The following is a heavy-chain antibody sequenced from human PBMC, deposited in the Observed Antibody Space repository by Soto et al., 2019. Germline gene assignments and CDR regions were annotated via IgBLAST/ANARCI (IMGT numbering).Heavy chain of an antibody. CDR1: GDSINSNTYN. V-gene: IGHV4-39*01. CDR3: ARHPYGSGSYYNRRKYYYYYYGMDV. D-gene: IGHD3-10*01. J-gene: IGHJ6*02. Sequence: SETLSLTCTVSGDSINSNTYNWGWIRQPPGKGLAWIGSISYSGRTYHNPSLKSRVTISVDTSKNQFSLKLSSVTAADTAVYYCARHPYGSGSYYNRRKYYYYYYGMDVWGQGTTVTVSS. CDR2: ISYSGRT.